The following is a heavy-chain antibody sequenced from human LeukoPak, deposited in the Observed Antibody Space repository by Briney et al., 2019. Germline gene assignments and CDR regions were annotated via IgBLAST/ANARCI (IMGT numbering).Heavy chain of an antibody. CDR1: GFTFHNYW. V-gene: IGHV3-48*01. J-gene: IGHJ4*02. CDR2: ITLSSSTI. Sequence: GGSLRLSCAASGFTFHNYWMTWVRQAAGKGLAGVSYITLSSSTIYYADSVKGRFTISRDNAKKSLYLQMNSLRAEDTAVYYCARETPYSSSWTDIDYWGQGTLVTVSS. D-gene: IGHD6-13*01. CDR3: ARETPYSSSWTDIDY.